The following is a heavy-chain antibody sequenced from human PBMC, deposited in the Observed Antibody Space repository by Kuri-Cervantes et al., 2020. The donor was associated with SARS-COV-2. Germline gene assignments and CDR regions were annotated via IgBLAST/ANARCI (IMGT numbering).Heavy chain of an antibody. CDR3: ARIIPYYYGLDV. J-gene: IGHJ6*02. CDR2: ISPYNGNE. D-gene: IGHD3-9*01. CDR1: NYTYISFG. Sequence: ASVTVSCKASNYTYISFGISWVRQAPGQGLEWMGWISPYNGNENYAQKFQGRVNMTTDTSTNTTYMELRSLRSDDTAVYYCARIIPYYYGLDVWGQGTTVTVSS. V-gene: IGHV1-18*01.